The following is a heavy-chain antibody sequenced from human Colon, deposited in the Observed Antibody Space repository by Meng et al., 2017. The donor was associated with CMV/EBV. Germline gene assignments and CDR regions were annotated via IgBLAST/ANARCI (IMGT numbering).Heavy chain of an antibody. J-gene: IGHJ4*02. Sequence: SETLSLTCSVSGGPIISHSYYWGWIRQSPGKGLEWIGSINYSGTTYYSPSLKRRVALSVDTSKNQFSLTLTSLTAADTATYYCARTFGEPVDGYFDYWGQGTLVTVPQ. V-gene: IGHV4-39*07. CDR2: INYSGTT. CDR3: ARTFGEPVDGYFDY. CDR1: GGPIISHSYY. D-gene: IGHD1-14*01.